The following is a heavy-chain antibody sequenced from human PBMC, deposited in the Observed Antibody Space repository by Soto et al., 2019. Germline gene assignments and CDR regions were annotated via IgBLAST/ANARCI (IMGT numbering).Heavy chain of an antibody. J-gene: IGHJ6*02. Sequence: QVQLVESGGGVVQPGRSLRLSCAGSGFTLSDFAMHWVRQAPGKGLEWVALISNDGGYQHYGDSVRGRFTISRDNSKHMLYLQMTSLRVEDTAVYYCARAMPGMDVWGQGTKVTVSS. V-gene: IGHV3-30-3*01. D-gene: IGHD2-2*01. CDR2: ISNDGGYQ. CDR3: ARAMPGMDV. CDR1: GFTLSDFA.